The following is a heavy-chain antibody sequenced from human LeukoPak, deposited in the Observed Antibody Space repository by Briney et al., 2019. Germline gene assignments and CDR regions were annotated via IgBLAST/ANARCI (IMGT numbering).Heavy chain of an antibody. CDR3: AKSGYCSGGSCYSVDY. D-gene: IGHD2-15*01. J-gene: IGHJ4*02. V-gene: IGHV3-23*01. Sequence: GGSLRLSCVDSGFTFSTYSMNWVRQAPGKGLEWVSAISGSGGSTYYADSVKGRFTISRDNSKNTLYLQMNSLRAEDTAVYYCAKSGYCSGGSCYSVDYWGQGTLVTVSS. CDR2: ISGSGGST. CDR1: GFTFSTYS.